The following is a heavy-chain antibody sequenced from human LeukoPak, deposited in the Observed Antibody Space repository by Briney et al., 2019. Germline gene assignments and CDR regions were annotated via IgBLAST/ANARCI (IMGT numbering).Heavy chain of an antibody. V-gene: IGHV3-23*01. Sequence: GGSLRLSCAASGFTFSSYAMSWVRQAPGKGLEWVSAISGSGGSTYYADSVKGRFTISRDNSKNTLYLQMNSLRAGDTAVYYCAKGPYYDFWSGYYSGSXXXFDYWGQGTLVTVSS. CDR1: GFTFSSYA. CDR3: AKGPYYDFWSGYYSGSXXXFDY. J-gene: IGHJ4*02. CDR2: ISGSGGST. D-gene: IGHD3-3*01.